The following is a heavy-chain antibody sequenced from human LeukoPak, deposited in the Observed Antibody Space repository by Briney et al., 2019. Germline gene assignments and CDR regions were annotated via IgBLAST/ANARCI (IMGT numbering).Heavy chain of an antibody. CDR2: IIPIFGTA. D-gene: IGHD3-10*01. Sequence: GASVKVSCKASGYTFTSFTISWVRQAPGQGLEWMGGIIPIFGTANYAQKFQGRVTITADESTSTAYMELSSLRSEDTAVYYCASRGYGSGSYYGSDYWGQGTLVTVSS. CDR1: GYTFTSFT. J-gene: IGHJ4*02. V-gene: IGHV1-69*13. CDR3: ASRGYGSGSYYGSDY.